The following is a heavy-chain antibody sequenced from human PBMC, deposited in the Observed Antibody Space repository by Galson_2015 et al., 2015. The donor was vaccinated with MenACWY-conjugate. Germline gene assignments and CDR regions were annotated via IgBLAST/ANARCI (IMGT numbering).Heavy chain of an antibody. Sequence: QSGAEVKKPGESLKISCTGSGYSFTDSWIGWVRQMPGKGLEWMGIIYPGDSDTRYSPSFQGQVTISADKSISTAYLQWSSLKASDTAMYYCARPASGHSSSCDYWGQGTLVTVSA. CDR2: IYPGDSDT. CDR3: ARPASGHSSSCDY. V-gene: IGHV5-51*01. D-gene: IGHD6-13*01. J-gene: IGHJ4*02. CDR1: GYSFTDSW.